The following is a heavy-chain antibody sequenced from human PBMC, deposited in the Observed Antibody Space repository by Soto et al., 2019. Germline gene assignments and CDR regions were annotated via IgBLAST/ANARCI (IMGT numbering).Heavy chain of an antibody. J-gene: IGHJ6*02. CDR2: IIPIFTQT. Sequence: QVQLVQSGAEVKKPGSSVKVSCKSSGYTFTIYTVTWVRQAPGQGLEWMGRIIPIFTQTNYAQKFQDRVTITADKSTGTVYLELGGLSYEDTAVYYCARGGVGAAGGRDVWGQWTTVTVTS. CDR1: GYTFTIYT. CDR3: ARGGVGAAGGRDV. V-gene: IGHV1-69*08. D-gene: IGHD1-26*01.